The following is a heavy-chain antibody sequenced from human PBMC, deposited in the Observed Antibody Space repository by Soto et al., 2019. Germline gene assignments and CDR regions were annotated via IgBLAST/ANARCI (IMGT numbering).Heavy chain of an antibody. CDR3: AIDNWGSRTGPYFHY. CDR1: GFTFSSYW. V-gene: IGHV3-7*03. J-gene: IGHJ4*02. CDR2: IKQDGSEK. D-gene: IGHD7-27*01. Sequence: GGSLRLSCAASGFTFSSYWMSWVRQAPGKGLEWVANIKQDGSEKYYVGSVKGRFTISRDNAKNSLYLQMNSLRAEDKAVYYSAIDNWGSRTGPYFHYWGQVTLVTVSS.